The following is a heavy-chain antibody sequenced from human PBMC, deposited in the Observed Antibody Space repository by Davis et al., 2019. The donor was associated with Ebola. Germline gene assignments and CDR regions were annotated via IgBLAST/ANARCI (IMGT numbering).Heavy chain of an antibody. CDR2: IIPIFGTA. Sequence: SVKVSCKASGYTFTSYGISWVRQAPGQGLEWMGGIIPIFGTANYAQKFQGWVTMTRDTSISTAYMELSSLRSEDTAVYYCARSEDCSSTSCYFYYYYGMDVWGQGTTVTVSS. J-gene: IGHJ6*02. CDR3: ARSEDCSSTSCYFYYYYGMDV. D-gene: IGHD2-2*01. CDR1: GYTFTSYG. V-gene: IGHV1-69*05.